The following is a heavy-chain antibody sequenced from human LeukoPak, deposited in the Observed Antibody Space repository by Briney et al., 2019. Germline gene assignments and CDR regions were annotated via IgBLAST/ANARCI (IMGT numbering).Heavy chain of an antibody. CDR2: ISSSGSTI. Sequence: GGSLRLSCAASGFTFSDYYMSWIRQAPGKGLEWVSYISSSGSTIYYADSVKGRFTISRDNAKNSLYLQMNGLRAEDTAVYYCARDGASSAYYYDSSGYYYEPWGQGTLVTVSS. CDR3: ARDGASSAYYYDSSGYYYEP. J-gene: IGHJ5*02. D-gene: IGHD3-22*01. CDR1: GFTFSDYY. V-gene: IGHV3-11*01.